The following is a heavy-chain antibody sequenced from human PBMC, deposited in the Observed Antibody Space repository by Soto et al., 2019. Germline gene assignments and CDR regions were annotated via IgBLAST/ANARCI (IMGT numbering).Heavy chain of an antibody. J-gene: IGHJ4*02. CDR1: GYTFTNYD. CDR2: LNPNSGNT. Sequence: GPVKVSCKASGYTFTNYDINWVRQTTGQGLELMGWLNPNSGNTAYAQKFQGRVTMTTETSTRIAYMELRSLRSDDTAVYYCARTGDISVASGNFDYWGQGTLVTVSS. CDR3: ARTGDISVASGNFDY. V-gene: IGHV1-8*01. D-gene: IGHD6-19*01.